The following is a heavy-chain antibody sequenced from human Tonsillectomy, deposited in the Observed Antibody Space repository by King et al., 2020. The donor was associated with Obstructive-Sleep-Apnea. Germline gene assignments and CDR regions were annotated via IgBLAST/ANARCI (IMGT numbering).Heavy chain of an antibody. J-gene: IGHJ3*02. CDR2: INEDGSET. CDR3: ARDQTPYASGTYFDALDI. V-gene: IGHV3-7*01. Sequence: VQLVESGGGLVQPGGSLRLSCEDSEFSFSTYWMTWVRQAPGKGLEGVANINEDGSETYYMDSVKGRFTISRDNAKNSVYLQMNSLRAEDTALYYCARDQTPYASGTYFDALDIWGQGTMVTVSS. CDR1: EFSFSTYW. D-gene: IGHD3-10*01.